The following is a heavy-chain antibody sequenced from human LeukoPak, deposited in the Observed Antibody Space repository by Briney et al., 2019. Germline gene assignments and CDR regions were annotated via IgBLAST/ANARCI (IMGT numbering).Heavy chain of an antibody. CDR2: INPNSGGT. J-gene: IGHJ5*02. D-gene: IGHD5-18*01. Sequence: GASVKVSCKASGYTFTGYYMHWVRQAPGQGLEWMGWINPNSGGTNYAQKFQGRVTMTRDTSISTAYMELSRLRSDDTAVYYCAREGDTAMVRRRVFASWGQGTLVTVSS. V-gene: IGHV1-2*02. CDR1: GYTFTGYY. CDR3: AREGDTAMVRRRVFAS.